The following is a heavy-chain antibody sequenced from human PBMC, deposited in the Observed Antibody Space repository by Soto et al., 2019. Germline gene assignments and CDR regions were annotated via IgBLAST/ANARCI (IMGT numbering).Heavy chain of an antibody. CDR1: GVSISRGGLY. D-gene: IGHD1-26*01. CDR3: ARAVVGAQSPTDY. J-gene: IGHJ4*02. CDR2: IHYDGAT. V-gene: IGHV4-31*03. Sequence: QVQLQESGPGLVKPSETLSLTCTVSGVSISRGGLYWTWIRQHPGKGLEWIGSIHYDGATFFNPSLESRLSISADTSKNQFYLTLTSVTAADTAVYFCARAVVGAQSPTDYWGQGTLVTVSS.